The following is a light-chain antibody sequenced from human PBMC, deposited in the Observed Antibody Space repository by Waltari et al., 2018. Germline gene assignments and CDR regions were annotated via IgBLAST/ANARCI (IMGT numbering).Light chain of an antibody. CDR3: SSYTSSSTLV. Sequence: QSALTQPASVSGSPGQSITISCTGTSSDVGGLTYVSWYQHHPGKAPKLLIYEVLNRPSGVSHRFSGSKSGNTASLTISGLQAEDEADYYCSSYTSSSTLVFGTGTKVTVL. CDR2: EVL. CDR1: SSDVGGLTY. J-gene: IGLJ1*01. V-gene: IGLV2-14*01.